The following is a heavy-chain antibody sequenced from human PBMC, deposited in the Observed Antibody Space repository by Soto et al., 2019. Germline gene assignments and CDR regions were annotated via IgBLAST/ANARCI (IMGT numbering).Heavy chain of an antibody. CDR3: ARGPVAGGPFFDL. CDR1: RGTFSTYS. Sequence: GGSLRLSCAASRGTFSTYSMSWVRQAPGKGLEWLSYISSGSTTIYYAGSVRGRFTISRDNAKNSLYLQMNSLRDEDTALYYCARGPVAGGPFFDLWGQGTLVTVSS. D-gene: IGHD6-19*01. V-gene: IGHV3-48*02. J-gene: IGHJ4*02. CDR2: ISSGSTTI.